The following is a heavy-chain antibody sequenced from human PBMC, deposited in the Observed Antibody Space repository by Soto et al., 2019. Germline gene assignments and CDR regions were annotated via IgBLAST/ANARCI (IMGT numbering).Heavy chain of an antibody. V-gene: IGHV4-31*03. J-gene: IGHJ4*02. D-gene: IGHD5-18*01. CDR3: ARAGYSYGHVLDACYFDY. CDR2: IYYSGST. Sequence: QVQLQESGPGLVKPSQTLSLTCTVSGGSISSGGYYWSWIRQHPGKGLEWIGYIYYSGSTYYNPSLKRRVTISVDSSKTQFCLKLSSVTAADTAVYYCARAGYSYGHVLDACYFDYWGQGTLVTVSS. CDR1: GGSISSGGYY.